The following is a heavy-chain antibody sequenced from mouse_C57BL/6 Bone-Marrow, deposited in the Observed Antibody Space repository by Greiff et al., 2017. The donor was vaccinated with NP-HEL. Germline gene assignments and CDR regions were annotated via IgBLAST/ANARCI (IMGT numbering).Heavy chain of an antibody. D-gene: IGHD3-2*02. CDR2: INPSSGYT. CDR1: GYTFTSYT. J-gene: IGHJ4*01. CDR3: ARTGRLQLRLRGAMDY. V-gene: IGHV1-4*01. Sequence: VQLQESGAELARPGASVKMSCKASGYTFTSYTMHWVKQRPGQGLEWIGYINPSSGYTKYNQKFKDKATLTADKSSSTAYMQLSSLTSEDSAVYYCARTGRLQLRLRGAMDYWGQGTSGTVSS.